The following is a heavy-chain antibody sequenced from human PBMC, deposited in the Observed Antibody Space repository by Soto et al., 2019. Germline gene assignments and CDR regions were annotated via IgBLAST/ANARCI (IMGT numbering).Heavy chain of an antibody. V-gene: IGHV3-74*01. Sequence: EVQLVESGGGLVQPGGSLRLSCAASGFTFSTYWMHWVRQAPGKGLVWVSRMNGDGSNTNYADFVKGRFTISRDNAKNTLYLQINSLRAEDTAVYYCASKGSGFFEYWGQGTLVTVSS. J-gene: IGHJ4*02. CDR3: ASKGSGFFEY. CDR1: GFTFSTYW. CDR2: MNGDGSNT. D-gene: IGHD6-19*01.